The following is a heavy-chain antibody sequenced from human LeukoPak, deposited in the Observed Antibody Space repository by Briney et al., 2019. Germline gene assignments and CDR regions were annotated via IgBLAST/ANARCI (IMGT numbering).Heavy chain of an antibody. V-gene: IGHV1-2*06. CDR1: GYTFTVYY. J-gene: IGHJ4*02. Sequence: ASVKVSCKASGYTFTVYYMHWVRQAPGQGLEWMGRVNPDSGGTNYAQKFQGRVTVTRDTSITTAYMELNRLRSDDTAVYYCARDNSGSTALDYWGQGTLVTVSS. CDR3: ARDNSGSTALDY. D-gene: IGHD6-19*01. CDR2: VNPDSGGT.